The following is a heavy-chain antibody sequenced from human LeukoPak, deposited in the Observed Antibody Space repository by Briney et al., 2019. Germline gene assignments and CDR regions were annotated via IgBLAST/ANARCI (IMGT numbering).Heavy chain of an antibody. CDR3: ASRKYDILTGYWVYFDY. V-gene: IGHV4-4*02. D-gene: IGHD3-9*01. CDR1: GGSISTSNW. J-gene: IGHJ4*02. Sequence: SGTPSLTCAVSGGSISTSNWRSWVRQPPGKGLEWIGEIYHSGCTTYNPSLKSRVTISVDKSKNQFSPKLSSVTAADTAVYYCASRKYDILTGYWVYFDYWGQGNLGTVSS. CDR2: IYHSGCT.